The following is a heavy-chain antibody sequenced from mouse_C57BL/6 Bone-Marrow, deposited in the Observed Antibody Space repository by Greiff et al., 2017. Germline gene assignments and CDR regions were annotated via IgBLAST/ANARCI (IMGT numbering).Heavy chain of an antibody. CDR1: GFTFRDYG. V-gene: IGHV5-17*01. J-gene: IGHJ1*03. Sequence: EVKLVEPGGGLVKPGGSLKLSCAASGFTFRDYGMHWVRQAPEKGLAWVAYISSGSSTLYYAATVTGPFTISRDNAKNTMFLQMNSMRAEDTAMYYCAREAPYDDYPYWYFDVWGTGTTVTVSS. CDR2: ISSGSSTL. CDR3: AREAPYDDYPYWYFDV. D-gene: IGHD2-3*01.